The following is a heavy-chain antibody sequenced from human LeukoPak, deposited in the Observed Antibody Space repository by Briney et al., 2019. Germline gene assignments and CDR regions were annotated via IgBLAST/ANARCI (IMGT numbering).Heavy chain of an antibody. D-gene: IGHD4-11*01. CDR1: GGSVYIGSSY. Sequence: ASETLSLTCTVSGGSVYIGSSYWGWIRQPPGKGLEWIASIYYSGSTYYNPSLKSPVTISVDTSKNQFSLKLSSVTAADTAVYYCVRQDSNYDQLDYWGQGILVTVSS. J-gene: IGHJ4*02. V-gene: IGHV4-39*01. CDR3: VRQDSNYDQLDY. CDR2: IYYSGST.